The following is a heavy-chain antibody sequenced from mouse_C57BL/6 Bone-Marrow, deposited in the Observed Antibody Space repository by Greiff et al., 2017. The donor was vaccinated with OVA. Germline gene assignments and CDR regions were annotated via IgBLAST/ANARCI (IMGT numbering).Heavy chain of an antibody. J-gene: IGHJ3*01. CDR3: ARDLPGLAY. CDR2: IFPGSGST. V-gene: IGHV1-75*01. Sequence: SGPELVKPGASVKISCKASGYTFTDYYINWVKQRPGQGLEWIGWIFPGSGSTYYNEKFKGKATLTGDKSSSTAYMLRSSLTSEDSAVYCCARDLPGLAYWGQGTLVTVSA. CDR1: GYTFTDYY.